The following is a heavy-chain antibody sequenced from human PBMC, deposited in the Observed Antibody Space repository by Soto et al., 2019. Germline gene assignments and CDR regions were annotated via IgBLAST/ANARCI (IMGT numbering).Heavy chain of an antibody. J-gene: IGHJ6*02. CDR1: GFTFSRFS. Sequence: GGSLRLSCVASGFTFSRFSMHWVRQAPGKGLAWVAVISYDGNNKHFAESVKGRFSISRDDSKNTVYLEMNNLRGDDSAVYYCARDHGMFLSYYYYGMDVWGQGTTVTVSS. CDR2: ISYDGNNK. D-gene: IGHD3-10*02. CDR3: ARDHGMFLSYYYYGMDV. V-gene: IGHV3-30-3*01.